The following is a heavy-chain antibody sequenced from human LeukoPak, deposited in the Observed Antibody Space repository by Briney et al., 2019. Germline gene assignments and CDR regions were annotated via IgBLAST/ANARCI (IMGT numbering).Heavy chain of an antibody. CDR1: GFTFSSYA. J-gene: IGHJ4*02. CDR3: AKRGYSSSWYGIYFDY. Sequence: GSLRLSCAASGFTFSSYAMSWVRQAPGKGLEWVSAISGSGGSTYYADSVKGRFTISRDNSKNTLYLQMNSLRAEDTAVYYCAKRGYSSSWYGIYFDYWGQGTLVTVSS. D-gene: IGHD6-13*01. CDR2: ISGSGGST. V-gene: IGHV3-23*01.